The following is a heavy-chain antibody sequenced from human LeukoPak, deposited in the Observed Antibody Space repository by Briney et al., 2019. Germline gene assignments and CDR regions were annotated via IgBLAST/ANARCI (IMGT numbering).Heavy chain of an antibody. Sequence: GGSLRLSCAASGFTFRSHWMHWVRQAPGKGLIWVSRIDGDESATYYGDSVKGRFTISRDNAKNTLYLQMNSLRAEDTAVYYCARDVDYANPRHDYWGQGTLVTVSS. CDR3: ARDVDYANPRHDY. CDR1: GFTFRSHW. J-gene: IGHJ4*02. V-gene: IGHV3-74*01. CDR2: IDGDESAT. D-gene: IGHD4/OR15-4a*01.